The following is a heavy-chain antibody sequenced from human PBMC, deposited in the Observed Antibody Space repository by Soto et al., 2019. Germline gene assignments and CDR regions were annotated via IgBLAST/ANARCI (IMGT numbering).Heavy chain of an antibody. CDR2: TYYRSKWYN. CDR1: GDSVSSNSAA. D-gene: IGHD2-8*01. V-gene: IGHV6-1*01. J-gene: IGHJ4*02. Sequence: SQTLSLTCAISGDSVSSNSAAWNWIRQSPSRGLEWLGRTYYRSKWYNDYAVSVKSRITINPDTSKNRFSLQLNSVTPEDTAVYYCAREDTPGVGVLMVYAIYYWGRGTLVTVSS. CDR3: AREDTPGVGVLMVYAIYY.